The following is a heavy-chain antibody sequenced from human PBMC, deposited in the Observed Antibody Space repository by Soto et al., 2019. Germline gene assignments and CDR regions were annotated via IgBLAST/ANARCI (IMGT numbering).Heavy chain of an antibody. CDR3: ARGRLFEDVWGTYRYTFDY. Sequence: PSETLSLTCAVYGGSFSGYYWSWVRQPPGKGLEWIGEINHSGSTNYNTSLKSRVTILVDTSKNQFSLRLSSVTAADTAVYRCARGRLFEDVWGTYRYTFDYWGQGTLVTVSS. J-gene: IGHJ4*02. CDR2: INHSGST. D-gene: IGHD3-16*02. CDR1: GGSFSGYY. V-gene: IGHV4-34*01.